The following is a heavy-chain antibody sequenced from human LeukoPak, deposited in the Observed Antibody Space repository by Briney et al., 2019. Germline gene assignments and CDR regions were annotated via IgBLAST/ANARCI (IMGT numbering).Heavy chain of an antibody. CDR3: ARGGVHYYDSSGYSDY. CDR2: ISYDGSNK. J-gene: IGHJ4*02. Sequence: GRSLRLSCAASGFTFSSYAMHWVRQAPGKGLEWVAVISYDGSNKYYADSVKGRFTISRDNSKNTLYLQMNSLRAEDTAVYYCARGGVHYYDSSGYSDYWGQGTLVTVSS. V-gene: IGHV3-30-3*01. D-gene: IGHD3-22*01. CDR1: GFTFSSYA.